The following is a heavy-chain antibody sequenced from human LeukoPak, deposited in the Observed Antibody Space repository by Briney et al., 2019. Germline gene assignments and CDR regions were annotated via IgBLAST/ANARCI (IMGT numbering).Heavy chain of an antibody. CDR2: MNPNSGNT. D-gene: IGHD6-13*01. V-gene: IGHV1-8*01. CDR1: GYTFTSYD. J-gene: IGHJ5*02. CDR3: ARGLRRGAAAGRSVTS. Sequence: ASVKVSCKASGYTFTSYDINWVRQATGQGLEWMGWMNPNSGNTGYAQKFQGRVTMTRNTSISTAYVELSSLRSEDTAVYYCARGLRRGAAAGRSVTSWGQGTLVTVSS.